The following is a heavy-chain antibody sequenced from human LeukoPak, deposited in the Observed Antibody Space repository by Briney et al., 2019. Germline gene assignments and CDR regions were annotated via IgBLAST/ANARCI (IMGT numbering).Heavy chain of an antibody. V-gene: IGHV4-4*07. CDR1: GGSISSYY. CDR3: ARRMYSSSWYGTYYMDV. D-gene: IGHD6-13*01. CDR2: IYTSGST. Sequence: PSETLSLTCTVSGGSISSYYWSWIRQPAGKGLEWIGRIYTSGSTNYNPSLKSRVTISVDTSKNQFSLKLSSVTAADTAVYYCARRMYSSSWYGTYYMDVWGKGTTVTISS. J-gene: IGHJ6*03.